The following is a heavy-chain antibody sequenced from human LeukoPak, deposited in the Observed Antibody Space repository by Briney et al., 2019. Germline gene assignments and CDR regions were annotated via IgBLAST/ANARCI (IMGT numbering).Heavy chain of an antibody. CDR3: ARTLSGLGVWLDYFDY. J-gene: IGHJ4*02. CDR1: GFIFSDYY. CDR2: VSSSGSSI. Sequence: GGSLRLSCPASGFIFSDYYMSWIRQAPGKGLEWVSYVSSSGSSIYYADSVKGRFTISRDNAKNSLYLQMNSLRAEDTAVYYCARTLSGLGVWLDYFDYWGQGTLVTVSS. V-gene: IGHV3-11*04. D-gene: IGHD6-19*01.